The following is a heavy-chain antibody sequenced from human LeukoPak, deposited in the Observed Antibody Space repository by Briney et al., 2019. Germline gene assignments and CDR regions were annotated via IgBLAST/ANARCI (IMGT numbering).Heavy chain of an antibody. J-gene: IGHJ4*02. CDR1: GYTFTGYY. D-gene: IGHD5-24*01. V-gene: IGHV1-2*02. Sequence: GASVEVSCKASGYTFTGYYMHWVRQAPGQGLEWMGWINPNSGGTNYAQKFQGRVTMTRDTSISTAYMELSRLRSDDTAVYYCARGDGYNWGYFDYWGQGTLVTVSS. CDR3: ARGDGYNWGYFDY. CDR2: INPNSGGT.